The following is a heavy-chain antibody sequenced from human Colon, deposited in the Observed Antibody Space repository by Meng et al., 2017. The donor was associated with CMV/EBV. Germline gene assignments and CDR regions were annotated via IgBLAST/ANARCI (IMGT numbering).Heavy chain of an antibody. J-gene: IGHJ6*02. CDR3: ARTTSDWTDPGGMDV. CDR2: VDPRIGST. V-gene: IGHV1-46*01. D-gene: IGHD2-21*01. CDR1: GYTFANYY. Sequence: ASVKVSCKASGYTFANYYMHWVRQAPGQGLEWMGVVDPRIGSTKYSQSFQGRVTMTRDTSPAIVYMELSSLRSDDAAVYSCARTTSDWTDPGGMDVWGQGTTVTVSS.